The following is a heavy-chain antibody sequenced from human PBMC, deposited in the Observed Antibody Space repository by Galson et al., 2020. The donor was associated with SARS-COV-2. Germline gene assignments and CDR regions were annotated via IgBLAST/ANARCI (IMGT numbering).Heavy chain of an antibody. CDR2: IYPTGSI. Sequence: ETSETLSLTCTISGDSINIYYWAWIRQPAGKGLEWIGRIYPTGSINYNPSFKSRVTLSADTSKNQVSLTLTSLTAADTALSYCAREHTPRTFDSWGQGTRVTVSS. CDR1: GDSINIYY. J-gene: IGHJ3*02. V-gene: IGHV4-4*07. D-gene: IGHD2-21*01. CDR3: AREHTPRTFDS.